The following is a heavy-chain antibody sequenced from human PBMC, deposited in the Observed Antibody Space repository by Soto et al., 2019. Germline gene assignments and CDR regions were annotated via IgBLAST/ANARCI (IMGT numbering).Heavy chain of an antibody. CDR1: GFTFSSYG. CDR3: AKEGREEKGYFDL. D-gene: IGHD1-26*01. V-gene: IGHV3-30*18. Sequence: QVPLVESGGGVVQPGRSLRLSCAASGFTFSSYGMHWVRQAPGKGLEWVAVISYDGSNKYYADSVKGRFTISRDNSKNTLYLQMNSLRAEDTAVYYCAKEGREEKGYFDLWGRGTLVTVSS. J-gene: IGHJ2*01. CDR2: ISYDGSNK.